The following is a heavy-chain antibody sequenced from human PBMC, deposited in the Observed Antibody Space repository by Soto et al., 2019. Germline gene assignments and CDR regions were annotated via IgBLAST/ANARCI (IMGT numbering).Heavy chain of an antibody. CDR1: GGSISSGDSY. Sequence: SEPLSLTCTVYGGSISSGDSYWSWIRQSPGKGLEWIGYIYYSGSTYYNPSLRSRVTISVDTSKNQFSLKLNPVTAADTAVYFCARDGVASHSSYCCSDVWGQGTTGTVSS. CDR3: ARDGVASHSSYCCSDV. V-gene: IGHV4-30-4*01. D-gene: IGHD3-16*01. J-gene: IGHJ6*02. CDR2: IYYSGST.